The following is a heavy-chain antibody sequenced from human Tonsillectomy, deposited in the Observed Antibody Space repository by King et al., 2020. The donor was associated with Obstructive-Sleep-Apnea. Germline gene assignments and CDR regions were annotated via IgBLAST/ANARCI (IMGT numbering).Heavy chain of an antibody. CDR2: ISSSSSYI. J-gene: IGHJ4*02. CDR1: EFTFSSYS. CDR3: ARGPYDILTAYYLIDY. V-gene: IGHV3-21*01. Sequence: VQLVESGGGLVKPGGSLRLSCAASEFTFSSYSMNWVRQAPGKGLEWVASISSSSSYIYYAGSLKGRFTISRDNPKNSLYLQMNSLSAEDPALYYCARGPYDILTAYYLIDYWGQGTLVTVSS. D-gene: IGHD3-9*01.